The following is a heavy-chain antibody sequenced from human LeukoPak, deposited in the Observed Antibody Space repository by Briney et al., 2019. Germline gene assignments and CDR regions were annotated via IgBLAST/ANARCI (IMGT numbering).Heavy chain of an antibody. V-gene: IGHV3-21*01. CDR1: GFIFSDYS. CDR3: ARVHCSGRGCFQRYDGFHI. Sequence: GGSLRLSCAASGFIFSDYSMNWVRQAPGKGLEWVSAISSDSGYVYYADSVRGRFTVSRDNAKSSLFLQMNSLRDDDTAVYYCARVHCSGRGCFQRYDGFHIWGQGTVVTVSS. J-gene: IGHJ3*02. CDR2: ISSDSGYV. D-gene: IGHD2-15*01.